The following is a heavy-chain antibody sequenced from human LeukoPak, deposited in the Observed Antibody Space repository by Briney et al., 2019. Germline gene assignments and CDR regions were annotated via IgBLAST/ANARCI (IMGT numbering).Heavy chain of an antibody. D-gene: IGHD3-22*01. CDR1: GFTFSNYW. V-gene: IGHV3-7*04. CDR2: IKGDGSEK. CDR3: VRGYYDSSGLWGSGY. Sequence: GGSLRLSCAVSGFTFSNYWMRWVRLAPGKGLEWVANIKGDGSEKYYVDSVKGRFTISRDNAKNSLYLQMNSLRAEDTAVYYCVRGYYDSSGLWGSGYWGQGTLVTVSS. J-gene: IGHJ4*02.